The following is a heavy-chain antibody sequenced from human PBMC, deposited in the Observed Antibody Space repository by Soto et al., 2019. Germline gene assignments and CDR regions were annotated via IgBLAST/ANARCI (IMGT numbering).Heavy chain of an antibody. D-gene: IGHD3-3*01. V-gene: IGHV1-24*01. CDR2: FDPEDGET. CDR3: ATHRIGRFVEGLPVGSLGY. J-gene: IGHJ4*02. Sequence: QVQLVQSGAEVKKPGASVKVSCKVSGYNLTDLSMPWVRQAPGKGLEWMGGFDPEDGETIYAQKFQGRGTMTEDTATDTAYMELSSLRSEDTAVHYCATHRIGRFVEGLPVGSLGYWGQVALVTVSS. CDR1: GYNLTDLS.